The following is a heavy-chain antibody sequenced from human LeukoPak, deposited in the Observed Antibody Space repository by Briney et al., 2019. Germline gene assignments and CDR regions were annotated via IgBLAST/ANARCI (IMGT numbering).Heavy chain of an antibody. CDR2: ISENGGGA. V-gene: IGHV3-23*01. CDR1: GFTFSNYV. J-gene: IGHJ6*02. D-gene: IGHD2-15*01. Sequence: GGSLRLSCAASGFTFSNYVMGWVRQAQGKGLEWVSAISENGGGADYADSVRGRFTISRDNSKNTLYLQMNSLRAEDTAVYYCARGHGYCSGGSCYREYYYYYGMDVWGQGTTVTVSS. CDR3: ARGHGYCSGGSCYREYYYYYGMDV.